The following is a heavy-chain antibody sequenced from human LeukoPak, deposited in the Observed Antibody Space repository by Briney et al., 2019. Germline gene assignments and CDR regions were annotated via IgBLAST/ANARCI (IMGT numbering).Heavy chain of an antibody. Sequence: PGGSLRLSCAASGFMFSSYWMAWVRQAPGKGLEWVANIKEDGSDKNYVVSMKGRFTISRDNAKNSLFLQMNSLRVEDTAVYFCARDAAYGYDRFDYWGQGTQVTVSS. CDR3: ARDAAYGYDRFDY. D-gene: IGHD5-18*01. CDR1: GFMFSSYW. CDR2: IKEDGSDK. V-gene: IGHV3-7*01. J-gene: IGHJ4*02.